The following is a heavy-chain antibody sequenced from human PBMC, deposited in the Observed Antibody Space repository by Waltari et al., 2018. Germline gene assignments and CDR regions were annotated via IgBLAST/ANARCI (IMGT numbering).Heavy chain of an antibody. V-gene: IGHV3-33*01. D-gene: IGHD6-6*01. CDR1: GFPLSSDG. Sequence: QVQLVESGGGVVQPGRSLRLSCAASGFPLSSDGMLWVRQAPGKGLEWVAVIWYDGSNKYYADSVKGRFTISRDNSKNTLYLQMNSLRAEDTAVYYCARYTGSSAYYYGMDVWGQGTTVTVSS. J-gene: IGHJ6*02. CDR2: IWYDGSNK. CDR3: ARYTGSSAYYYGMDV.